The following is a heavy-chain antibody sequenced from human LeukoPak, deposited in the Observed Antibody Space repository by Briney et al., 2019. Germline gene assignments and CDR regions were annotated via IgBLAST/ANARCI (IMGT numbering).Heavy chain of an antibody. V-gene: IGHV4-30-2*01. Sequence: SQTLSLTCAVSGGSISSGGYSWSWIRQPPGKGLEWIGYIYHSGSTYYNPSLKSRVTISVDRPKNQFSLKLSSVTAADTAVYYCARVYSGYEWGWYFDLWGRGTLVTVSS. CDR3: ARVYSGYEWGWYFDL. CDR2: IYHSGST. D-gene: IGHD5-12*01. J-gene: IGHJ2*01. CDR1: GGSISSGGYS.